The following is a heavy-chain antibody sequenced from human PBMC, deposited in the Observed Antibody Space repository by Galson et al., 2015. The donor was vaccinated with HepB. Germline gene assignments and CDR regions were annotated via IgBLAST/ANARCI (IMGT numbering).Heavy chain of an antibody. CDR3: TKGVRESRRGAFDV. D-gene: IGHD3-10*01. J-gene: IGHJ3*01. CDR2: VSGSI. V-gene: IGHV3-23*01. Sequence: SLRLSCAASGFTFSNYAMGWVRQAPGKGLEWVSSVSGSIYYADSVKGRFTIARDNTKNTLYLQMNSLRVEDTAVYYCTKGVRESRRGAFDVWGQGTVVTVSA. CDR1: GFTFSNYA.